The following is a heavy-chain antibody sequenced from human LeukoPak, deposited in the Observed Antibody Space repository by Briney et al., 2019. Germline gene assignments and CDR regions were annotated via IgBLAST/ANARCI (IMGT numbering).Heavy chain of an antibody. Sequence: ASVKVSCKASGYTFTGYYMHWVRQAPGQGLEWMGWINPYSGGTNYAQKFQGRVTMTRDTSISTAYMELSRLRSDDTAVYYCARSPGSSGWYRSVFDYWGQGTLVTVSS. CDR1: GYTFTGYY. CDR2: INPYSGGT. V-gene: IGHV1-2*02. CDR3: ARSPGSSGWYRSVFDY. J-gene: IGHJ4*02. D-gene: IGHD6-19*01.